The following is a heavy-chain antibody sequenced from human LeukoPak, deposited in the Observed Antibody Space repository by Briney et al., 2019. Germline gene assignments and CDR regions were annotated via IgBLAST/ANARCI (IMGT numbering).Heavy chain of an antibody. CDR3: VRASVHSGGAFDI. Sequence: KISETLSLTCTVSGGSISSYYWSWIRQPPGKGLEWIGYIYYSGSTNYNPSLKSRVTISVDTSKNQFSLKLSSVTAADTAVYYCVRASVHSGGAFDIWGQGTVVTVSS. D-gene: IGHD2-15*01. J-gene: IGHJ3*02. CDR1: GGSISSYY. CDR2: IYYSGST. V-gene: IGHV4-59*01.